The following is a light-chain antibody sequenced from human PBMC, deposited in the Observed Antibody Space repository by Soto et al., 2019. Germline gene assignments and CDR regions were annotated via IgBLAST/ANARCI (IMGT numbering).Light chain of an antibody. Sequence: QSALTQPASVSGSPGQSITISCTGTSSDVGGYNYVSWYQQRPGKAPKLMIYDVSNRPSGVSNRFSGSKSGNTASLTISGLQAGDEADYYCSSYTSSSLHVFGTGTKVTVL. CDR3: SSYTSSSLHV. CDR2: DVS. J-gene: IGLJ1*01. V-gene: IGLV2-14*03. CDR1: SSDVGGYNY.